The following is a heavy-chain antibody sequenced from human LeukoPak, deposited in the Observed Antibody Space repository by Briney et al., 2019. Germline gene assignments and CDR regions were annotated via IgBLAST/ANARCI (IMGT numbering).Heavy chain of an antibody. Sequence: SETLSLTCTGSGGSISSYYWRWIRQPPGKGLEWSGYIYYSGSTNYNPSLKRGVTISVDTSKNEFSLKPSSVTAADTAVYYCARGPAPGKVGAAIYYYYGMDVWGQGTTVTVSS. V-gene: IGHV4-59*08. CDR3: ARGPAPGKVGAAIYYYYGMDV. CDR1: GGSISSYY. CDR2: IYYSGST. J-gene: IGHJ6*02. D-gene: IGHD1-26*01.